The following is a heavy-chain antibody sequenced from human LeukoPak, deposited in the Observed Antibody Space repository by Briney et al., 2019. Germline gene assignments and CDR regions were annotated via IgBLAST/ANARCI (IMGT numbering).Heavy chain of an antibody. CDR2: MYHSGNT. V-gene: IGHV4-39*01. D-gene: IGHD2-15*01. J-gene: IGHJ5*02. Sequence: SETLSLTCTVSSRSISSSSYYWGWIRQPPGKGLEWIASMYHSGNTYYNPSLGSRVTVSVDTSKNQFSLKLNSVTAADTAVYYCATQQCSGGSCYSRAIWFDPWGQGTLVTVSS. CDR3: ATQQCSGGSCYSRAIWFDP. CDR1: SRSISSSSYY.